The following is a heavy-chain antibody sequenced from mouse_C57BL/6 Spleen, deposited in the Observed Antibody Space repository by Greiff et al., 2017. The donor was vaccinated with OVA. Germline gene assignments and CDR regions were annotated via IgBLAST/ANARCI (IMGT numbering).Heavy chain of an antibody. D-gene: IGHD2-5*01. J-gene: IGHJ1*03. Sequence: QVQLQQSGPELVKPGASVKISCKASGYAFSSSWMNWVKQRPGKGLEWIGRIYPGDGDTNYNGKFKGKATLTADKSASTAYMQLSSLTSEDSAVYFCARRYSNYGYFDVWGTGTTVTVSS. V-gene: IGHV1-82*01. CDR1: GYAFSSSW. CDR2: IYPGDGDT. CDR3: ARRYSNYGYFDV.